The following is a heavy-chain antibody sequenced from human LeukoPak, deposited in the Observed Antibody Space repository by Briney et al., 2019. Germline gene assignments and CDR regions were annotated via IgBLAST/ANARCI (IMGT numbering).Heavy chain of an antibody. V-gene: IGHV1-18*04. CDR1: GYTFTSYG. D-gene: IGHD3-10*01. J-gene: IGHJ4*02. CDR3: ARAYQASGLLWFGESYYFDY. Sequence: ASVNVSGKASGYTFTSYGISWVGQAPAQGLEWMGCISAYKGNTNYAQKLQGGGTMTTDTSRSTAYMELRSMRSDDKAVYYCARAYQASGLLWFGESYYFDYWGQGTLVTVSS. CDR2: ISAYKGNT.